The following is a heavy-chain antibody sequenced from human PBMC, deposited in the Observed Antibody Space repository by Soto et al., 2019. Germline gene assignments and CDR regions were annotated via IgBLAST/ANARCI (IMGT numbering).Heavy chain of an antibody. CDR3: ARDPRYNWNDGWVVDY. D-gene: IGHD1-20*01. V-gene: IGHV1-46*03. CDR1: GYTFTSYY. J-gene: IGHJ4*02. Sequence: ASVKVSCKASGYTFTSYYMHWVRQAPGQGLEWMGIINPSGGSTSYAQKFQGRVTMTRDTSTSTVYMELSSLRSEDTAVYYCARDPRYNWNDGWVVDYWGQGTLVTVSS. CDR2: INPSGGST.